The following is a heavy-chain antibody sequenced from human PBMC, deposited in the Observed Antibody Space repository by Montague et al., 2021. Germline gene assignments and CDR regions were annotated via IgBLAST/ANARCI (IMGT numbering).Heavy chain of an antibody. D-gene: IGHD6-13*01. CDR1: GFSFSSYW. J-gene: IGHJ3*02. V-gene: IGHV3-74*01. CDR3: ARNLASAAPGAFDI. Sequence: SLRLSCAASGFSFSSYWMHWVRQAPGKGLLWVSRITLDGSSTTFADSVTGRFTTSRDNAKATLYLQMNSLRVGDTAVYYCARNLASAAPGAFDIWGQGTMVTVSS. CDR2: ITLDGSST.